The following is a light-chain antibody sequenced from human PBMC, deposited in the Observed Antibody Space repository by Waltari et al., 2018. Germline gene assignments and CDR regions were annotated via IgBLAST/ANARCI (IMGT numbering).Light chain of an antibody. CDR1: QSISSW. CDR2: KAS. Sequence: DIQMTQSPSTLSASVGDRVTITCRASQSISSWLAWYQQKPGKAPKPLIYKASSLESGVPSRFSGSGSGTEFTLTISSLQPDDFATYYCQQYNSYSSTFGGGTKVEIK. CDR3: QQYNSYSST. V-gene: IGKV1-5*03. J-gene: IGKJ4*01.